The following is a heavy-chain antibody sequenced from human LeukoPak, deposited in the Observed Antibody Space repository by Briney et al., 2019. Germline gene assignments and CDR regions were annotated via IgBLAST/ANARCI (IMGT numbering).Heavy chain of an antibody. CDR3: AKLGTYWYFDV. CDR2: ISGSAVGT. CDR1: GFAFNLYG. J-gene: IGHJ2*01. D-gene: IGHD3-16*01. V-gene: IGHV3-23*01. Sequence: GGSLRLSCAASGFAFNLYGMAWVRQAPGKGLEWASGISGSAVGTYYADSVKGRFTISRDNPKNVLFLQMNNLRVEDTAVYFCAKLGTYWYFDVWGRGTLVTVSS.